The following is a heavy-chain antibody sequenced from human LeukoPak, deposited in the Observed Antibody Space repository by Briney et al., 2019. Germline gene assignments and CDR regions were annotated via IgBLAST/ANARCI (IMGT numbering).Heavy chain of an antibody. J-gene: IGHJ4*02. D-gene: IGHD3-10*01. V-gene: IGHV4-59*02. Sequence: SETLSLTCTVSGASVRGYYWSWIRQPPGKGLEWIGYIHYTGNTDHNPSLTSRVTMSVDTSKNQFSLMLTSVTAADTAVYYCARGYGSGSYNNFNQWGQGLLVAVSS. CDR1: GASVRGYY. CDR2: IHYTGNT. CDR3: ARGYGSGSYNNFNQ.